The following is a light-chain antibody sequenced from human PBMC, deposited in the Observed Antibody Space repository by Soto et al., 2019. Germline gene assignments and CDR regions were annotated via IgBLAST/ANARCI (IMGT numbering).Light chain of an antibody. Sequence: QLVLTQPASVSGSPGQSITISCTGTSSDVGDYNYVSWYQQHPGKAPKVMIYDVSNRPSGVSNRVSGSKSGNTASLTISGLQAEDEADYFCSSYTSSSTLVFGTGTKLTVL. CDR2: DVS. CDR3: SSYTSSSTLV. V-gene: IGLV2-14*01. J-gene: IGLJ1*01. CDR1: SSDVGDYNY.